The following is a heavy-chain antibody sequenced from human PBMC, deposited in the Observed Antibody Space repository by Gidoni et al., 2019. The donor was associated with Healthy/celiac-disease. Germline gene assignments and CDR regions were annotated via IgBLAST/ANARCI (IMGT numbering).Heavy chain of an antibody. V-gene: IGHV4-4*02. CDR2: IYPSGST. J-gene: IGHJ4*02. CDR3: ARDRHYYDSSGYYFDY. CDR1: GCSISSSNW. Sequence: QVQLQASGPGLVKPSGTLSLTCAVSGCSISSSNWWSWVRQPPGKGLEWIGEIYPSGSTNYNPSLKSRVTISVDKSKNQFSLKLSSVTAADTAVYYCARDRHYYDSSGYYFDYWGQGTLVTVSS. D-gene: IGHD3-22*01.